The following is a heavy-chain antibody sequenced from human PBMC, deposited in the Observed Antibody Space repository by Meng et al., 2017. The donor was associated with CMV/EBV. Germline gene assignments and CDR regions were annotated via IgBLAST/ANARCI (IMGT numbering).Heavy chain of an antibody. V-gene: IGHV3-30*04. D-gene: IGHD1-1*01. Sequence: GESLKISCAASGFTLSSYAMHWVRQAPGKGLEWVAVISYDGSNKYYADSVKGRFTISRDNSKNTLYLQMNSLRAEDMAVYYCAREGAGTIYGMDVWGQGTTVTVSS. CDR2: ISYDGSNK. CDR3: AREGAGTIYGMDV. J-gene: IGHJ6*02. CDR1: GFTLSSYA.